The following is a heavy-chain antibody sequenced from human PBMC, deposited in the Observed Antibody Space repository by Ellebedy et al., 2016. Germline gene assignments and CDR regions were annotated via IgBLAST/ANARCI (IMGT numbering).Heavy chain of an antibody. V-gene: IGHV3-15*01. CDR3: TTVYRYNYDSV. J-gene: IGHJ1*01. Sequence: GGSLRLSCAASGFTFSNAWMNWVRQAPGKGLEWVGRIQSKTDGWAADYAAPVKGRFTISRDDSKNTLYLQMHSLKTEDTAVYFCTTVYRYNYDSVWGQGTLVTVSS. D-gene: IGHD5-18*01. CDR2: IQSKTDGWAA. CDR1: GFTFSNAW.